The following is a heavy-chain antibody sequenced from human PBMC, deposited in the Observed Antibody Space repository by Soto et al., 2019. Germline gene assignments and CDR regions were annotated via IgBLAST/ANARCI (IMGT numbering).Heavy chain of an antibody. D-gene: IGHD6-13*01. J-gene: IGHJ6*02. V-gene: IGHV1-18*04. CDR3: ARRNKAAAAGIYYYYGMDV. Sequence: QVQLVQSGAEVKKPGASVKVSCKASGYTFTSYGISWVRQAPGQGLEWMGWISAYNGNTNYAQKLQGRVTMTTDTSTRTAYMELRSLRSDDTAVYYWARRNKAAAAGIYYYYGMDVWGQGTTVTVSS. CDR1: GYTFTSYG. CDR2: ISAYNGNT.